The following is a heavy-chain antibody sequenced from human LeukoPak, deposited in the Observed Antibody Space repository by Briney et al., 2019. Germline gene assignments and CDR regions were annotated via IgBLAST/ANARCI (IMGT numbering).Heavy chain of an antibody. V-gene: IGHV1-18*01. CDR3: ARGLVPAAICWWFDP. Sequence: GASVKVSCKASGHTFTSYGISWVRQAPGQGLEWMGWISAYNGNTNYAQKLQGRVTMTTDTSTSTAYMELRSLRSDDTAVYYCARGLVPAAICWWFDPWGQGTLVTVSS. J-gene: IGHJ5*02. CDR1: GHTFTSYG. CDR2: ISAYNGNT. D-gene: IGHD2-2*02.